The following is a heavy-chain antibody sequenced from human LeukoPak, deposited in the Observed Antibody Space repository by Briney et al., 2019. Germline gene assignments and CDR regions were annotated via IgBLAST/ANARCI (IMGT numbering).Heavy chain of an antibody. CDR1: GFTFSSYA. CDR3: AKSNTPFQYSGYDLDY. CDR2: ISGSGGST. D-gene: IGHD3-22*01. J-gene: IGHJ4*02. Sequence: GGSLRLSCAASGFTFSSYAMSWVRQAPGKGLEWVSAISGSGGSTYYADSVKGRFTISRDNSKNTLYLQMNSLRAEDTAVYYCAKSNTPFQYSGYDLDYWGQGTLVIVSS. V-gene: IGHV3-23*01.